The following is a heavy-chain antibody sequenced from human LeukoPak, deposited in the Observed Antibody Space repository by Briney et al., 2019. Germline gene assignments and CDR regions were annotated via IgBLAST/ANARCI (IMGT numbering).Heavy chain of an antibody. D-gene: IGHD4-17*01. CDR2: IYYSGST. J-gene: IGHJ4*02. CDR3: AGHEYGADYFDH. V-gene: IGHV4-39*01. Sequence: PSETLSLTCTVSGGSISSSSYYWGWIRQPPGKGLEWIGSIYYSGSTYYNPSLKSRVTISVDTSKNQFSLKLSSVTAADTAIYYCAGHEYGADYFDHWGQGTLVTVSS. CDR1: GGSISSSSYY.